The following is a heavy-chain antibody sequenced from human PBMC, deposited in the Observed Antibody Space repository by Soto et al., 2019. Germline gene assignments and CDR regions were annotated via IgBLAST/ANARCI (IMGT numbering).Heavy chain of an antibody. V-gene: IGHV6-1*01. J-gene: IGHJ6*02. CDR1: WASFSSSRAA. Sequence: SLPLSLTRSSSWASFSSSRAAWNWIRQSPSRGLEWLGRTYYRSKWIHEYAVSLESRITISPDTSKNQFSLQLYSVTPEDPAVYYCAGVVWFRGMDGWGQGTPVTVSS. D-gene: IGHD3-16*01. CDR2: TYYRSKWIH. CDR3: AGVVWFRGMDG.